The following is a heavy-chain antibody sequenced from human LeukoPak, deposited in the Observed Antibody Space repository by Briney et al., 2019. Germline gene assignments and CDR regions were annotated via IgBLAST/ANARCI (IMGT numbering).Heavy chain of an antibody. Sequence: GGSLRLSCAASGFAFSSQVMGWVRQAPGKGLEWVSVISDSGDTTYYADSVKGRFTISRDNSKNTLYLQMNSLRAEDTAIYYCAKDARRSDGWYFFDHWGQGALVTVSS. CDR1: GFAFSSQV. D-gene: IGHD6-19*01. J-gene: IGHJ4*02. CDR2: ISDSGDTT. CDR3: AKDARRSDGWYFFDH. V-gene: IGHV3-23*01.